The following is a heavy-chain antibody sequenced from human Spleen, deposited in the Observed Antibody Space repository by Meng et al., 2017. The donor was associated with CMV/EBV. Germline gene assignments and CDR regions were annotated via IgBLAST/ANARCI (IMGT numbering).Heavy chain of an antibody. V-gene: IGHV3-53*01. CDR2: IYSGGST. CDR1: GFTVSSNY. CDR3: ARGEGSPLEWQDY. D-gene: IGHD3-3*01. J-gene: IGHJ4*02. Sequence: EGQLVGSGGGFIQPGGSLRLSCAASGFTVSSNYMSWVRQAPGKGLEWVSVIYSGGSTYYADSVKGRFTISRDNSKNTLYLQMNSLRAEDTAVYYCARGEGSPLEWQDYWGQGTLVTVSS.